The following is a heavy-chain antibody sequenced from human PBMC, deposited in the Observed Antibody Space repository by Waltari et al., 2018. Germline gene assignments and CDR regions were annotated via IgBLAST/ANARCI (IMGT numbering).Heavy chain of an antibody. V-gene: IGHV3-72*01. Sequence: EVQLVESGGGLVQPGGSLRLSCAASGFTLSDHYMDRLRQAPGKGLEWVGRTRNKANSYTTEYAASVKGRFTISRDDSKNSLYLQMNSLKTEDTAVYYCARTIAVAGYDYWGQGTLVTVSS. CDR3: ARTIAVAGYDY. D-gene: IGHD6-19*01. CDR2: TRNKANSYTT. CDR1: GFTLSDHY. J-gene: IGHJ4*02.